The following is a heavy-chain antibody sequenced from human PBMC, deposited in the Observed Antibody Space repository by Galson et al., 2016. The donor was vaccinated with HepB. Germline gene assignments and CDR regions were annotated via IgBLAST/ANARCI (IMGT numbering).Heavy chain of an antibody. D-gene: IGHD6-13*01. CDR3: AREWYSSSWGWFDP. V-gene: IGHV4-59*01. Sequence: SETLSLTCTVSGGSISSYYWSWIRQPPGKGLEWMGYIYYSGSTNYNPSLKSRVTISLDTSKNQFSLRLSSVTAADTAVYYCAREWYSSSWGWFDPWGQGTLVTVSS. CDR1: GGSISSYY. J-gene: IGHJ5*02. CDR2: IYYSGST.